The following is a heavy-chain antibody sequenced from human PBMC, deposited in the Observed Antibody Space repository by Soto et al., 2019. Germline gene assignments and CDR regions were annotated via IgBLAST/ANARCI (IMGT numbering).Heavy chain of an antibody. CDR1: GFTFSSYG. Sequence: GGSLRLSCAASGFTFSSYGMHWVRQAPGKGLEWVAVIWYDGSNKYYADSVKGRFTISRDNSKNTLYLQMNSLRAEDTAVYYCARAPLRVFPYYYGMDVWCQGTTVTVSS. D-gene: IGHD2-21*01. CDR3: ARAPLRVFPYYYGMDV. V-gene: IGHV3-33*01. J-gene: IGHJ6*02. CDR2: IWYDGSNK.